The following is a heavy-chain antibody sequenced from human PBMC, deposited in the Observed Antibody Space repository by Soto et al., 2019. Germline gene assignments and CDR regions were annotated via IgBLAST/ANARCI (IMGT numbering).Heavy chain of an antibody. V-gene: IGHV4-31*03. Sequence: SETLSLTCTVSGASMSSGGYYWTWIRQSPGKGLEWIGYIYYSGSTYYNPSLESRVAISLDTSRSQFSLTLHSVTAADTAIYYCARDRHNNFFDPWGQGTLVTVSS. CDR1: GASMSSGGYY. J-gene: IGHJ5*02. CDR3: ARDRHNNFFDP. CDR2: IYYSGST. D-gene: IGHD6-6*01.